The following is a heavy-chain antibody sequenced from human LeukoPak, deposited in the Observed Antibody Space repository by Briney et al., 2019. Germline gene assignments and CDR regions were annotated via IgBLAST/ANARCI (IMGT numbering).Heavy chain of an antibody. CDR1: GGSISSSSYY. J-gene: IGHJ4*02. D-gene: IGHD5-24*01. V-gene: IGHV4-39*07. Sequence: PSETLSLTCTVSGGSISSSSYYWGWIRQPPGKGLEWIGSIYYSGSTYYNPSLKSRVTISVGTSKNQFSLKLSSVTAADTAVYYCARGKRRGWLQGALIFNYWGQGTLVTVSS. CDR2: IYYSGST. CDR3: ARGKRRGWLQGALIFNY.